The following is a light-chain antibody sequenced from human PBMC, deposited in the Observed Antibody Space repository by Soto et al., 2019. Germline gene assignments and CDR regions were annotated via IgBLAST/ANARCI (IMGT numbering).Light chain of an antibody. CDR3: AAWDDSLNGYWV. V-gene: IGLV1-44*01. CDR2: SNN. J-gene: IGLJ3*02. CDR1: SSNIGSNT. Sequence: QSVLTQPPSASGTPGQRVTISCSGSSSNIGSNTVTWYQQLPGTAPKLLIYSNNQRPSGVPDRFSGSKSGTSASLAISGLQSEDEADYYCAAWDDSLNGYWVFGGGTKVPVL.